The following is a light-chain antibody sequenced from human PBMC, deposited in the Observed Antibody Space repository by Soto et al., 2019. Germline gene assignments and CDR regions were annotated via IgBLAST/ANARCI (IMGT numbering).Light chain of an antibody. V-gene: IGKV3-15*01. CDR3: QQYNNWPPLT. Sequence: IVMTQSPATLSVSPGERATLSCRASQSVSSNLAWYQQKPGQAPRLLIFGASTRATGIPDRFSGSGSGTEFTLTISSLQSEDFALYYCQQYNNWPPLTFGGGTKVEIK. CDR1: QSVSSN. J-gene: IGKJ4*01. CDR2: GAS.